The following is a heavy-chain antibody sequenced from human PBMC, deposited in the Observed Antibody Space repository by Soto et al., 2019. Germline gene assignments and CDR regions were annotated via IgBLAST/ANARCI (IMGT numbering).Heavy chain of an antibody. Sequence: QVQLVQSGAEVKKPGASVKVSCKASGYTFTSYYMHWVRQAPGQGLEWMGIINPSGTSTNYAQKFQGRVTMTRDTPTSTVYMYLSSLRSEDTAVYYCARDSSSSPRYYDGMDVWGQGTTVTVS. CDR3: ARDSSSSPRYYDGMDV. D-gene: IGHD6-6*01. J-gene: IGHJ6*02. V-gene: IGHV1-46*01. CDR2: INPSGTST. CDR1: GYTFTSYY.